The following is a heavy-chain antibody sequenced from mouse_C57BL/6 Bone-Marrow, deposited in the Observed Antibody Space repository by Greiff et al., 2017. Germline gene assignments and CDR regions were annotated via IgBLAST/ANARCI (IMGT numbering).Heavy chain of an antibody. Sequence: VQLQQSGAELAKPGASVKLSCKASGYTFTSYWMHWVKQRPGQGLEWIGYINPSSGYTKYNQKFKDKATLTVDKSSSTAYMQLSSLTYEDSSVYYCARLLLTLDYWGQGTSVTVSS. CDR1: GYTFTSYW. CDR2: INPSSGYT. D-gene: IGHD1-1*01. V-gene: IGHV1-7*01. CDR3: ARLLLTLDY. J-gene: IGHJ4*01.